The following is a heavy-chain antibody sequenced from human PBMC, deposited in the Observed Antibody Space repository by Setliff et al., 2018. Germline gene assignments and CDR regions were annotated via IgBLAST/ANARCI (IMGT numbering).Heavy chain of an antibody. D-gene: IGHD3-16*01. J-gene: IGHJ4*02. V-gene: IGHV3-30*02. CDR2: VRFAGNNK. CDR1: GFSFSNYG. Sequence: PGGSLRLSCAASGFSFSNYGMHWVRQAPGKGLEWVAFVRFAGNNKYYAGSVKGRFTISRDNSKNTLSLQMNSLRIEDTAVYYCAREGAFWGRGTLVTVSS. CDR3: AREGAF.